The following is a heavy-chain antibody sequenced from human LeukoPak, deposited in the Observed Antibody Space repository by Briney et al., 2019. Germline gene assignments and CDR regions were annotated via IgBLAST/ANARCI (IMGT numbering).Heavy chain of an antibody. Sequence: PGGSLRLSCAASGFTFSSYSMNWVRQAPGKGLEWVSSISSTSSYIYYANSVKGRFTISRDNAKNSLYLQMNSLRAEDTAVYYCARGRGAAGTSYYFDYWGQGTLVTVSS. CDR1: GFTFSSYS. CDR2: ISSTSSYI. V-gene: IGHV3-21*01. CDR3: ARGRGAAGTSYYFDY. J-gene: IGHJ4*02. D-gene: IGHD6-13*01.